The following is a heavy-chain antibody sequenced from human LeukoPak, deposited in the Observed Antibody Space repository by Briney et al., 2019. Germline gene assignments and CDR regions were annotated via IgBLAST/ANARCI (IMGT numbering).Heavy chain of an antibody. V-gene: IGHV4-34*01. Sequence: SETLSLTCAVYGGSFSGYYWSWIRQPPGKGLEWSGEINHSGSTNYNPSLKSRVTISVDTSKNQFSLKLSSVTAADTAVYYCARDRWEQSTNWFDPWGQGTLVTVSS. CDR2: INHSGST. CDR1: GGSFSGYY. CDR3: ARDRWEQSTNWFDP. J-gene: IGHJ5*02. D-gene: IGHD1-26*01.